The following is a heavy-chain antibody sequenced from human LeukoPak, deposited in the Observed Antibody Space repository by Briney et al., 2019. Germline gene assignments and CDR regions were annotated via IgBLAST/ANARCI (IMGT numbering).Heavy chain of an antibody. D-gene: IGHD2-2*01. CDR2: IDPNSGGT. Sequence: ASVKVSCKASGLTFTGYYMHWIRQAPGQGLQWMGWIDPNSGGTNYAQKFQGRVTMTRDTSISTAYMELSRLTSDDTAVYYCASGGYCSSTSCYYAFDIWGQGTVVTVSS. V-gene: IGHV1-2*02. CDR3: ASGGYCSSTSCYYAFDI. J-gene: IGHJ3*02. CDR1: GLTFTGYY.